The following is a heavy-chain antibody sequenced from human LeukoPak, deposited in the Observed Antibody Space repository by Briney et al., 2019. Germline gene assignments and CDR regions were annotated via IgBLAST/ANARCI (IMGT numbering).Heavy chain of an antibody. V-gene: IGHV3-23*01. J-gene: IGHJ4*02. CDR3: AKLSVPAARYYFDY. CDR1: GFTFEDSA. Sequence: GRSLRLSCIASGFTFEDSAMSWVRQAPGKGLEWVSAISGSGGSTYYADSVKGRFTISRDNSKNTLYLQMNSLRAEDTAVYYCAKLSVPAARYYFDYWGQGTLVTVSS. D-gene: IGHD2-2*01. CDR2: ISGSGGST.